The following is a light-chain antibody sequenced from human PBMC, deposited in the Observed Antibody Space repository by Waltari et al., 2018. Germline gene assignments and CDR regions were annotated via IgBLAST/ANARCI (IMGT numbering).Light chain of an antibody. Sequence: QSALTQPRSVSGSPGHPVPISSTGTSYDVGGFNYASWYQQYPGKAPKVMIYDVSKRPSGVTDRFSGSKSGNTASLTISGLQAEDEADYYCCSFAGTSWVFGGGTKVTVL. V-gene: IGLV2-11*01. CDR1: SYDVGGFNY. CDR3: CSFAGTSWV. CDR2: DVS. J-gene: IGLJ3*02.